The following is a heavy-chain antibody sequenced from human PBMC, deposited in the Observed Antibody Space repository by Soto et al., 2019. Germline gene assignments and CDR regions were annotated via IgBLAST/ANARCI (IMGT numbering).Heavy chain of an antibody. V-gene: IGHV1-2*02. Sequence: ASVKVSCKAGGYTFSDYYIQWVRQAPGQGLEYMGWISPKSGGAAYAQKFRGRVTMTRDTSVNLAYLHLSSLKSDDTAVYYCARGVGFAGYCSGGSCESPYYYYYGMDVWGQGTTVTVSS. CDR3: ARGVGFAGYCSGGSCESPYYYYYGMDV. J-gene: IGHJ6*02. CDR1: GYTFSDYY. CDR2: ISPKSGGA. D-gene: IGHD2-15*01.